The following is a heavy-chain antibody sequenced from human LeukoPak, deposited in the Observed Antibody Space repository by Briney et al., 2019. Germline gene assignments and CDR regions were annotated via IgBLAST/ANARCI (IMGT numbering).Heavy chain of an antibody. CDR3: ARGLRYSSSWYNFDY. CDR1: GFTFSSSS. J-gene: IGHJ4*02. Sequence: GGSLRLSCVASGFTFSSSSMNWVRQAPGKGLEWVSYISISSTTIYYADSVKGRFTISRDNAKNSLYLQMSSLRDEDTAVYYCARGLRYSSSWYNFDYWGQGTLVTVSS. D-gene: IGHD6-13*01. V-gene: IGHV3-48*02. CDR2: ISISSTTI.